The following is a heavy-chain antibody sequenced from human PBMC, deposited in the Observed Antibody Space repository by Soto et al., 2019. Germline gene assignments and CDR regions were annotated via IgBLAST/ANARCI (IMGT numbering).Heavy chain of an antibody. J-gene: IGHJ6*02. CDR2: ISSSSSTI. V-gene: IGHV3-48*02. CDR3: ARDLSAYYDILTVYYRLYYYGMDV. Sequence: GGSLRLSCAASGFTFSSYSMNWVRQAPGKGLEWVSYISSSSSTIYYADSVNGRFTISRDNAKNSLYLQMNSLRDEDTAVYSCARDLSAYYDILTVYYRLYYYGMDVWGQGTTVTVSS. D-gene: IGHD3-9*01. CDR1: GFTFSSYS.